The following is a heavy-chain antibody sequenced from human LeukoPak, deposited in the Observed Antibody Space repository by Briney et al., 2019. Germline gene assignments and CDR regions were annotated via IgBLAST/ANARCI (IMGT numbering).Heavy chain of an antibody. CDR3: AKDGIQNEDYYDSSGYLDY. CDR2: ISYDGSNK. J-gene: IGHJ4*02. D-gene: IGHD3-22*01. Sequence: GGSLRLSCAASGXTVSSNYMSWVRQAPGKGLEWVAVISYDGSNKYYADSVKGRFTISRDNSKNTLYLQMNSLRAEDTAVYYCAKDGIQNEDYYDSSGYLDYWGQGSLVTVSS. V-gene: IGHV3-30*18. CDR1: GXTVSSNY.